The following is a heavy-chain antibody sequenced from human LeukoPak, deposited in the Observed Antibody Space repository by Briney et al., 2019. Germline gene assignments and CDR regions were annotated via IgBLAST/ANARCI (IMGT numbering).Heavy chain of an antibody. J-gene: IGHJ4*02. CDR1: GGSISSYY. CDR3: ARYLAVAGTVVFDY. D-gene: IGHD6-19*01. Sequence: PSETLSLTCTVSGGSISSYYWSWIRQPPGKGLEWIGYIYYSGSTNYNPSLKSRVTISVDTSKNQFSLKLSSVTAADTAVYYCARYLAVAGTVVFDYWGQGTLVTVSS. V-gene: IGHV4-59*08. CDR2: IYYSGST.